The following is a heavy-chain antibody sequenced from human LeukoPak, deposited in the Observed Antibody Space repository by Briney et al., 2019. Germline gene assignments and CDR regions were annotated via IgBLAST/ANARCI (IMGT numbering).Heavy chain of an antibody. CDR3: ARELEGGLGDY. V-gene: IGHV3-30-3*01. D-gene: IGHD2-15*01. CDR2: ISADGGNK. CDR1: KFTFSDFS. Sequence: GRSLRLSCAASKFTFSDFSLHWVRQTPGKGLEWVAVISADGGNKYYADSLKGRFTISRDNSKSTLYLQMNSLTVEDTAVYYCARELEGGLGDYWGQGTLVTVSS. J-gene: IGHJ4*02.